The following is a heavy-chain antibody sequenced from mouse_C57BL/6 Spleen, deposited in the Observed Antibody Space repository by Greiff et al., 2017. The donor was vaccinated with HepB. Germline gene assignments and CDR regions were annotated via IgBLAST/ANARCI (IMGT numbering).Heavy chain of an antibody. J-gene: IGHJ3*01. Sequence: QVQLQQPGAELVMPGASVKLSCKASGYTFTSYWMHWVKQRPGQGLEWIGGIDPSDSYTNYNQKFKGKSTFTVDKSSSTAYMQLSSLTAEDSADYYCASYYDSNALAYWGQGTLVTVSA. CDR2: IDPSDSYT. V-gene: IGHV1-69*01. CDR1: GYTFTSYW. CDR3: ASYYDSNALAY. D-gene: IGHD1-1*01.